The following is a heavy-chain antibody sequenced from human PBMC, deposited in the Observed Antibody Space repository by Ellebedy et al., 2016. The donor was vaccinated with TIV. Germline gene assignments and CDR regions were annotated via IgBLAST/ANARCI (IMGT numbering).Heavy chain of an antibody. CDR2: ISVGGST. Sequence: GGSLRLSCTVSGFTVNSNYMSWVRKAPGKGLEWVSAISVGGSTYYADSVKGRFNISRDNSRNTLSLQMNSLRAEDSALYYCAGETFNDVDLKVWGVFDIWGQGTMVAVSS. CDR1: GFTVNSNY. D-gene: IGHD1-1*01. CDR3: AGETFNDVDLKVWGVFDI. J-gene: IGHJ3*02. V-gene: IGHV3-66*01.